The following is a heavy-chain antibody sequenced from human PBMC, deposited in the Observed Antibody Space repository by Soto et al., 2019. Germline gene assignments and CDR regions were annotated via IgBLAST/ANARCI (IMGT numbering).Heavy chain of an antibody. CDR2: IYYSGST. CDR3: ARDKGRGGWERPHYYYYGMDV. D-gene: IGHD1-26*01. CDR1: GGSISSYY. J-gene: IGHJ6*02. V-gene: IGHV4-59*01. Sequence: SETLSLTCTVSGGSISSYYWSWIRQPPGKGLEWIGYIYYSGSTNYNPSLKSRVTISVDTSKNQFSLKLSSVTAADTAVYDCARDKGRGGWERPHYYYYGMDVWGQGTTVTVSS.